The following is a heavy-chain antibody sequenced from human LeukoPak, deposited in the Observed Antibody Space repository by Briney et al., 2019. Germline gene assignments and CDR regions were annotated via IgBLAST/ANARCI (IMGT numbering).Heavy chain of an antibody. CDR2: IYHSGST. J-gene: IGHJ3*01. CDR1: GGSIINTDYF. CDR3: AREVRTSNDNSGHSDDY. V-gene: IGHV4-39*07. D-gene: IGHD4-23*01. Sequence: NTSETLSLTCTVSGGSIINTDYFWAWIRQPPGKGLEWIGSIYHSGSTSHNPSLRSRVTISVDTSKNQFSLKLTSVTAADTAVYYCAREVRTSNDNSGHSDDYWGQGTMVTVSS.